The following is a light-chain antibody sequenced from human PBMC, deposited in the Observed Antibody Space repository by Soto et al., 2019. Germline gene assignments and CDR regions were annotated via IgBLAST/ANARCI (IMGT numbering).Light chain of an antibody. CDR1: TSNIGNNY. Sequence: QSVLTQPPSVSAAPGQMVTISCSGSTSNIGNNYVSWYRQLPGTAPKLLIYDNNKRTSVIPDRFSGSKSGTSATLGITGLQTGDEADYYCGTWDSSLGAEIFGGGTKLTV. J-gene: IGLJ2*01. V-gene: IGLV1-51*01. CDR3: GTWDSSLGAEI. CDR2: DNN.